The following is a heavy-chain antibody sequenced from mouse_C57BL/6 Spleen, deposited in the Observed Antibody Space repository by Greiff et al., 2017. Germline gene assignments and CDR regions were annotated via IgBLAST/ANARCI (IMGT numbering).Heavy chain of an antibody. CDR1: GYTFTSYW. V-gene: IGHV1-55*01. Sequence: QVQLQQPGAELVKPGASVKMSCKASGYTFTSYWITWVKQRPGQGLEWIGDIYPGSGSTNYNEKFKSKATLTVDTSSSTAYMQLSSLTSEDSAVYYGARRQLRSLYAMDYWGQGTSVTVSS. CDR3: ARRQLRSLYAMDY. J-gene: IGHJ4*01. CDR2: IYPGSGST. D-gene: IGHD3-2*02.